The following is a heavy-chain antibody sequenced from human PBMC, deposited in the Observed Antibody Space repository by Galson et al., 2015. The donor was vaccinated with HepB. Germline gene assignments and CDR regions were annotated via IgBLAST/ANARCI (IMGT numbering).Heavy chain of an antibody. Sequence: SETLSLTCAVSGGSISSSNWWSWVRQPPGKGLEWIGEIYHSGSTNYNPSLKSRFTISVDKTKNQFSLKLSSVTAADTAVYYCARWRQQLAECYFDYWGPGSLVAVS. CDR1: GGSISSSNW. V-gene: IGHV4-4*02. J-gene: IGHJ4*03. CDR3: ARWRQQLAECYFDY. D-gene: IGHD6-13*01. CDR2: IYHSGST.